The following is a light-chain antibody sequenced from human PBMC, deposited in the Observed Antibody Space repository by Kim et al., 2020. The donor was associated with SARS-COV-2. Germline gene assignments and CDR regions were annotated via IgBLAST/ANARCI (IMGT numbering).Light chain of an antibody. V-gene: IGLV2-23*02. J-gene: IGLJ1*01. CDR3: CSYAGSMTYV. CDR2: EFN. CDR1: SSDVGSYDL. Sequence: GQSITIPCTGTSSDVGSYDLVSWYQQHPGKAPKLMIYEFNKRPSGISNRFSGSKSGNTASLTISGLQAEDEADFYCCSYAGSMTYVFGTGTKVTVL.